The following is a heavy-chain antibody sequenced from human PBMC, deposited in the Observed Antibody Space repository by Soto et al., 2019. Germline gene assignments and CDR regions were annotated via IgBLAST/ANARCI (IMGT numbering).Heavy chain of an antibody. CDR3: ARGGSIFGVVIIGYYYYYGMDV. D-gene: IGHD3-3*01. CDR2: INHSGST. J-gene: IGHJ6*02. CDR1: GGSFSGYY. V-gene: IGHV4-34*01. Sequence: SETLSLTCAVYGGSFSGYYWSWIRQPPGKGLERIGEINHSGSTNYNPSLKSRVTISVDTSKNQFSLKLSSVTAADTAVYYCARGGSIFGVVIIGYYYYYGMDVWGQGTTVTVSS.